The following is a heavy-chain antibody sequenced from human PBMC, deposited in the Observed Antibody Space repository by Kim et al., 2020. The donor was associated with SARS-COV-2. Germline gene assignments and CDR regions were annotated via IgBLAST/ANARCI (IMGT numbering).Heavy chain of an antibody. CDR2: IWYDGSNK. CDR1: GFTFSSYG. D-gene: IGHD2-21*01. Sequence: GGSLRLSCAASGFTFSSYGMHWVRQAPGKGLEWVAVIWYDGSNKYYADSVKGRFTISRDNSKNTLYLQMNSLRAEDTAVYYCARDGHIVAASDGFDIWGQGTMVTVSS. CDR3: ARDGHIVAASDGFDI. V-gene: IGHV3-33*01. J-gene: IGHJ3*02.